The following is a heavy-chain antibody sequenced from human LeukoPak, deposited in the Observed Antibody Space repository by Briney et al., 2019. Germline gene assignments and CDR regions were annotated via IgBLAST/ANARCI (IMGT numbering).Heavy chain of an antibody. Sequence: GGSLRLSCAASGFTFRSFAVTWVRQAPGKGLEWVSVISGSGDSTYYADSVKGRFTISRDNSKNTLYLQMNSLRVEDAAVYYCAKEGDLVGVTYYFDYWGQGTLVTVSS. CDR1: GFTFRSFA. CDR3: AKEGDLVGVTYYFDY. D-gene: IGHD1-26*01. V-gene: IGHV3-23*01. CDR2: ISGSGDST. J-gene: IGHJ4*02.